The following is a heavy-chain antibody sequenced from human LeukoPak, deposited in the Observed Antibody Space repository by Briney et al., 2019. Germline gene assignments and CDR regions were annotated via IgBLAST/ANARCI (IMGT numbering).Heavy chain of an antibody. D-gene: IGHD3-9*01. CDR3: AKDPLLHDILTGYYNVDYYYGMDV. V-gene: IGHV3-23*01. CDR2: ISGSGGST. Sequence: GGSLRLSCAASGFTFSSYAMSWVRQAPGKGLEWVSAISGSGGSTYYADSVKGRFTISRDNSKNTLYLQMNSLRAEDTAVYYCAKDPLLHDILTGYYNVDYYYGMDVWGQGTTVTVSS. CDR1: GFTFSSYA. J-gene: IGHJ6*02.